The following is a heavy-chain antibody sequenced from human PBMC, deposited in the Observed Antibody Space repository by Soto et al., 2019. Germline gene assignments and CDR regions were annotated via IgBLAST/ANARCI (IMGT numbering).Heavy chain of an antibody. V-gene: IGHV3-33*01. CDR2: IWFDGSDK. D-gene: IGHD2-2*01. J-gene: IGHJ3*02. Sequence: QVQLVESGGGVVQPGRSLRLSCAASGFTFSSYGMHWVRQAPGKGLEWVALIWFDGSDKYYTESVKGRFTISRDNSKRMLYLQMNCLRAEDRGVFYWGRFYCSASSCNSVVPFDIRGQGTMVPVSS. CDR1: GFTFSSYG. CDR3: GRFYCSASSCNSVVPFDI.